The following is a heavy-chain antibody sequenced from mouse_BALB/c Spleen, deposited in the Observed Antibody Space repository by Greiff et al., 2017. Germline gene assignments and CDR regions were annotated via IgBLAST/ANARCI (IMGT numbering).Heavy chain of an antibody. CDR3: ARDYYDYGYAMDY. Sequence: QVTLKVSGPGILQPSQTLSLTCSFSGFSLSTSGMGVSWIRQPSGKGLEWLAHIYWDDDKRYNPSLKSRLTISKDTSRNQVFLKITSVDTADTATYYCARDYYDYGYAMDYWGQGTSVTVSS. V-gene: IGHV8-12*01. CDR2: IYWDDDK. J-gene: IGHJ4*01. CDR1: GFSLSTSGMG. D-gene: IGHD2-4*01.